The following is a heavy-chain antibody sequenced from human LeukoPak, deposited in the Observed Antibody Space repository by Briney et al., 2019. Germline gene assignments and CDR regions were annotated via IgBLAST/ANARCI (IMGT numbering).Heavy chain of an antibody. J-gene: IGHJ4*02. V-gene: IGHV5-51*01. CDR1: GYSFTSYW. CDR2: IYPGDSDT. D-gene: IGHD3-3*01. CDR3: ASSIRYYDFWSGYYTSDYFDY. Sequence: GESLKISCKGSGYSFTSYWIGWVRQMPGKGLEWMGIIYPGDSDTRYSPSFQGQVTISADKSISTAYLQWSSLKASDTAMYYCASSIRYYDFWSGYYTSDYFDYWGQGTLVTVSS.